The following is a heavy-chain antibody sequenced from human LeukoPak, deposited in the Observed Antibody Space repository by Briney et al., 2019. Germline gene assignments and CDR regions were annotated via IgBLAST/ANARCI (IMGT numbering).Heavy chain of an antibody. CDR2: IKEDGSET. V-gene: IGHV3-7*01. J-gene: IGHJ4*02. D-gene: IGHD5-12*01. CDR3: ARARSGFFDY. Sequence: GESLRLSCAASGFTFTTYWMSWVRQAPGKGLEWVANIKEDGSETYYVDSVKGRFTISRDNARDSLHLQMNTLRVEDTAVYYCARARSGFFDYWGQGTLVTVSS. CDR1: GFTFTTYW.